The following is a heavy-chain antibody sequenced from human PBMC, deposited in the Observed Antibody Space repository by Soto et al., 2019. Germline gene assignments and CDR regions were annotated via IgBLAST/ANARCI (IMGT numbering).Heavy chain of an antibody. CDR1: GYTFTNYG. J-gene: IGHJ5*02. Sequence: ASVKVSCKASGYTFTNYGISWVRQAPGQGLEWMGIINPSGGSTSYAQKFQGRVTMTRDTSTSTDYMELSSLRSEDTAVYYCARDPSIVLVPAARVGCWFDPWGQGTLVTVSS. CDR2: INPSGGST. D-gene: IGHD2-2*01. V-gene: IGHV1-46*01. CDR3: ARDPSIVLVPAARVGCWFDP.